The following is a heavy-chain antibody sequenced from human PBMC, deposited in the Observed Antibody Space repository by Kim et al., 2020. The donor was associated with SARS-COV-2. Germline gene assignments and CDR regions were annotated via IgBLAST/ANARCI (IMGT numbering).Heavy chain of an antibody. J-gene: IGHJ4*02. CDR2: ISYDGSNK. CDR3: ASWTTAKPG. D-gene: IGHD4-17*01. CDR1: GFTFSSYA. Sequence: GGSLRLSCAASGFTFSSYAMHWVRQAPGKGLEWVAVISYDGSNKYYADSVKGRFTISRDNSKNTLYLQMNSLRAEDTAVYYCASWTTAKPGWGQGTLVTVSS. V-gene: IGHV3-30*04.